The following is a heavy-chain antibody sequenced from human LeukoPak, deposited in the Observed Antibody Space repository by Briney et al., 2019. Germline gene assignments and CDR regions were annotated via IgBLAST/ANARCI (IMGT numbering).Heavy chain of an antibody. Sequence: KPSETLSLTCTVSGGSISSSSYYWGWIRQPPGKGLEWIGSIYYSGSTYYNPSLKSRVTISVDTSKNQFSLKLSSVTAADTAVYYCARQADYYYYYMDVWGKGTTVTISS. CDR1: GGSISSSSYY. V-gene: IGHV4-39*01. CDR2: IYYSGST. J-gene: IGHJ6*03. CDR3: ARQADYYYYYMDV.